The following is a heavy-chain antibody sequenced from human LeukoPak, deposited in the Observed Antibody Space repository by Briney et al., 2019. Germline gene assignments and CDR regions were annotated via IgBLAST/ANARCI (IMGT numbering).Heavy chain of an antibody. CDR3: ARGEYSSGWFPPDY. J-gene: IGHJ4*02. V-gene: IGHV4-39*01. D-gene: IGHD6-19*01. Sequence: SGPGLVKPSVTLSLTCTVSGGSISSSSYYWGWIRQPPGKGLEWIGSIYYSGSTYYNPSLKSRVTISVDTSKNQFSLKLSSVTAADTAVYYCARGEYSSGWFPPDYWGQGTLVTVSS. CDR2: IYYSGST. CDR1: GGSISSSSYY.